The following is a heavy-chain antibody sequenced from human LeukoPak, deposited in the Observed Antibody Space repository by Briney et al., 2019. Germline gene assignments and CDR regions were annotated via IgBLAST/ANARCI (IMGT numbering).Heavy chain of an antibody. CDR2: ITTGRGET. J-gene: IGHJ4*02. Sequence: ASVKVSCEASGYTFTDYALHWVRQAPGQSLEWMGWITTGRGETRYSQEFQRRITFTRDKSASTVYMDLSDLRSEDTAVYYCARGGKQWRGGNYFDSWGQGTLVAVSS. CDR3: ARGGKQWRGGNYFDS. CDR1: GYTFTDYA. V-gene: IGHV1-3*03. D-gene: IGHD6-19*01.